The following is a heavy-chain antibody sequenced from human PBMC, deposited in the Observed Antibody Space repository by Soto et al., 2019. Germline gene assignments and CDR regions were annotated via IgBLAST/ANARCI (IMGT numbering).Heavy chain of an antibody. D-gene: IGHD3-3*01. CDR1: GFKFDDHV. Sequence: GGSLRLSCVASGFKFDDHVMHWVRQVPGKGLEWVGHINWDGYSIGYGDSVRGRFTISRDNAKNTLYLQMNSLRPEDTALYYCARSWSGSTSGRVDVWGRGTTVTVSS. J-gene: IGHJ6*02. CDR2: INWDGYSI. V-gene: IGHV3-9*01. CDR3: ARSWSGSTSGRVDV.